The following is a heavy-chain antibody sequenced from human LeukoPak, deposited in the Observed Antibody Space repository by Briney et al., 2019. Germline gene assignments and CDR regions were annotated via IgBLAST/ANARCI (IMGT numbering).Heavy chain of an antibody. CDR2: VTAFNENT. V-gene: IGHV1-18*01. D-gene: IGHD5-24*01. J-gene: IGHJ6*03. CDR1: GFALTTYN. Sequence: ASVKVSCKASGFALTTYNIVWLRQAPGQGLEWVGWVTAFNENTHYSRKVQGRVTVTRDTSTSTAYMELRSLRFDDTAVYYCARNTYGYKFSMDVWGKGTTVTVSS. CDR3: ARNTYGYKFSMDV.